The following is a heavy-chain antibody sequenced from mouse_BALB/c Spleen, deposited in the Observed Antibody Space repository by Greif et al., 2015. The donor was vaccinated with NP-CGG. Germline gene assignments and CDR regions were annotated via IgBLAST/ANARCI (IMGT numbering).Heavy chain of an antibody. D-gene: IGHD1-1*01. CDR2: INPSTGDT. CDR1: GYTFTSYW. CDR3: ANYYGSSYYCDY. J-gene: IGHJ2*01. Sequence: QVQLQQSGAELAKPGASVKMSCKASGYTFTSYWMHWVKQRPGQGLEWIGYINPSTGDTEYNQKFKDKATLTADKSSSTAYMQLSSLTSEGSAVYYCANYYGSSYYCDYWGQGTTLTVSS. V-gene: IGHV1-7*01.